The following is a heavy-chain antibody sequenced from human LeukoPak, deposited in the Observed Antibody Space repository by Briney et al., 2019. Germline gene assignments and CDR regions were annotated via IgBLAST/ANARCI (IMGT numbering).Heavy chain of an antibody. V-gene: IGHV3-30*03. CDR3: ASDRSRETHDAFDI. D-gene: IGHD1-26*01. CDR2: ISYDGSNK. Sequence: GRSLRLSCAASGFTFSSYAMHWVRQAPGKGLEWVAVISYDGSNKYYADSVKGRFTISRDNSKNTLYLQMNSLRAEDTAAYYCASDRSRETHDAFDIWGQGTMVTVSS. J-gene: IGHJ3*02. CDR1: GFTFSSYA.